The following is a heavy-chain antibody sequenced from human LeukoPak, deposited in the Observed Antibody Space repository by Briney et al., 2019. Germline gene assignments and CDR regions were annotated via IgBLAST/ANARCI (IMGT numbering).Heavy chain of an antibody. V-gene: IGHV3-23*01. D-gene: IGHD3-22*01. Sequence: GGSLRLSCAASGFTFSSYAMSWVRQAPGKGLEWVSAISGSGGSTYYADSVKGRFTISRDNSKNTLYLQMNSLRAEDTAVYYRAKDSSSGYYFDYWGQGTLVTVSS. J-gene: IGHJ4*02. CDR1: GFTFSSYA. CDR2: ISGSGGST. CDR3: AKDSSSGYYFDY.